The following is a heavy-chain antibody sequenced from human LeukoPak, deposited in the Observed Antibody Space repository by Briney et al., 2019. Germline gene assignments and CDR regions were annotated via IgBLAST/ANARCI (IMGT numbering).Heavy chain of an antibody. D-gene: IGHD2-15*01. Sequence: GASVKVSCKASGYTFTSYYMHWVRQAPGQGLEWMGIINPSGGSTSYAQKFQGRVTITADESTSTAYMELSSLRSEDTAVYYCASAYCSGGSCYFDYWGQGTLVTVSS. V-gene: IGHV1-46*01. J-gene: IGHJ4*02. CDR1: GYTFTSYY. CDR2: INPSGGST. CDR3: ASAYCSGGSCYFDY.